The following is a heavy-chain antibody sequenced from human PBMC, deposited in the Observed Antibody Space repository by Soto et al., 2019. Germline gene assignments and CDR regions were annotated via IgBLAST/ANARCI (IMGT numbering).Heavy chain of an antibody. CDR3: ASSISGYDYGGVYYYYYDMDV. J-gene: IGHJ6*03. CDR1: GGSISSYY. V-gene: IGHV4-59*01. CDR2: IYYSGST. Sequence: SETLSLTCTVAGGSISSYYCSWIRQPPGKGLEWIGYIYYSGSTNYNPSLKSRVTISVDTSKNQFSLKLSSVTAADTAVYYCASSISGYDYGGVYYYYYDMDVWRKGTTVTVSS. D-gene: IGHD5-12*01.